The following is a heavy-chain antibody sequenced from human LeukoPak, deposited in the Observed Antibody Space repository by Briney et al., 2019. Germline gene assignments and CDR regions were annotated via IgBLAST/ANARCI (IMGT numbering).Heavy chain of an antibody. CDR3: AGRGRRFIRD. CDR1: GASISSDY. CDR2: LYDSGNT. J-gene: IGHJ1*01. Sequence: SETLSLICIVSGASISSDYWSWIGQSPGKGLEWIGYLYDSGNTDYNPSLKSRVSISMNTSKNQFSLNLTSVTDADTVVYHCAGRGRRFIRDCGQRTLVTVSS. V-gene: IGHV4-59*08. D-gene: IGHD3-3*01.